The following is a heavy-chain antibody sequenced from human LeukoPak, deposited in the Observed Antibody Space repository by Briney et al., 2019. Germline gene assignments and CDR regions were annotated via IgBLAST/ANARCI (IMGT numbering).Heavy chain of an antibody. Sequence: SETLSLTCTVSGGSISSYYWSWIRQPPGKGLEWIGYIYTSGSTNYNPSLKSRVTISVDTSKNQFSLKLSSVTAADTAEYYCASLGSGYYYYMDVWGKGTTVTVSS. D-gene: IGHD3-10*01. CDR1: GGSISSYY. CDR2: IYTSGST. CDR3: ASLGSGYYYYMDV. V-gene: IGHV4-4*09. J-gene: IGHJ6*03.